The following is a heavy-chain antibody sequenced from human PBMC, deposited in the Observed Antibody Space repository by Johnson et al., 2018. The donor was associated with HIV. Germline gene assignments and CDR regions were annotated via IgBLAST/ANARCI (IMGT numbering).Heavy chain of an antibody. CDR1: GFTFSSNY. Sequence: VQLVESGGGVVQPGRSLRLSCAASGFTFSSNYMSWVRQAPGKGLEWVSVIYSGGSTYYADYVKGRFTISRDNSKNTLYLQMSSLRVEDTAVYYCAKDWDRWLQPPGDAFDIRGQGTMVTVSS. CDR2: IYSGGST. D-gene: IGHD5-24*01. V-gene: IGHV3-66*02. J-gene: IGHJ3*02. CDR3: AKDWDRWLQPPGDAFDI.